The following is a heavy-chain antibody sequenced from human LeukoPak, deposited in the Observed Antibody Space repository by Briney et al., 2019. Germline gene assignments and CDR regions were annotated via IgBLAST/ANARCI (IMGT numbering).Heavy chain of an antibody. D-gene: IGHD6-6*01. CDR2: ISDSGGNT. Sequence: HSGGSLRFSCAASGFTFNSYAMSWVRQAPWERLQWVSGISDSGGNTYYADSVRGRFTISRDNSKNTLYLQMNSLRAEDTAVYYCARHRSSWLIDYWGQGTLVTVSS. V-gene: IGHV3-23*01. CDR1: GFTFNSYA. J-gene: IGHJ4*02. CDR3: ARHRSSWLIDY.